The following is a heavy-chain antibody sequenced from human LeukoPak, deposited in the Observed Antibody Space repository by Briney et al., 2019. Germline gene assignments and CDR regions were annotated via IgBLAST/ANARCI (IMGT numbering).Heavy chain of an antibody. J-gene: IGHJ6*02. CDR3: AREYYDFWSGRYYYYGMDV. V-gene: IGHV1-69*13. CDR2: IIPIFGTA. Sequence: SVKVSCKASGGTFSSYAISWVRQAPGQGLEWMGGIIPIFGTANYAQKFQGRVTITADESTSTAYMELSSLRSEDTAVYYCAREYYDFWSGRYYYYGMDVWGRGTTVTVSS. D-gene: IGHD3-3*01. CDR1: GGTFSSYA.